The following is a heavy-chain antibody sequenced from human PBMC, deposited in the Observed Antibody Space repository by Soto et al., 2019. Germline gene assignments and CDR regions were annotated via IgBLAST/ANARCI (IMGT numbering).Heavy chain of an antibody. J-gene: IGHJ6*02. CDR3: ARGNVPYGYSGYYYYYGMDV. V-gene: IGHV1-69*13. CDR1: GGTFSSYA. Sequence: ASVKVSCKASGGTFSSYAISWVRQAPGQGLEWMGGIIPIFGTANYAQKFQGRVTITADESTSTAYMELSSLRSEDTAVYYCARGNVPYGYSGYYYYYGMDVWGQGTTVTVSS. CDR2: IIPIFGTA. D-gene: IGHD1-26*01.